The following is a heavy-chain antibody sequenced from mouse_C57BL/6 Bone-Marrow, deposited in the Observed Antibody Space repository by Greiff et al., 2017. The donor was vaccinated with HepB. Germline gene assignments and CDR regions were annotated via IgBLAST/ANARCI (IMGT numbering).Heavy chain of an antibody. D-gene: IGHD2-1*01. Sequence: QVQLKQPGAELVKPGASVKLSCKASGYTFTSYWMHWVKQRPGRGLEWIGRIDPNSGGTKYNEKFKSKATLTVDKPSSTAYMQLSSLTSEDSAVYYCARRGNYGYFDVWGTGTTVTVSS. CDR1: GYTFTSYW. J-gene: IGHJ1*03. CDR3: ARRGNYGYFDV. V-gene: IGHV1-72*01. CDR2: IDPNSGGT.